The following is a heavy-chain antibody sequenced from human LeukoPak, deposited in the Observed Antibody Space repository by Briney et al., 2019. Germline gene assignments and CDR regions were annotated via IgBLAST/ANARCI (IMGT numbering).Heavy chain of an antibody. CDR1: GFTFSSYS. Sequence: GGSLRLSCAASGFTFSSYSMSWVRQAPGKGLEWVSSISSSSSYIYYADSVKGRFTISSDNAKNSLYLQMNSLRAEDTAVYYCGIDKCWDIVVVPDYFDYWGEGTLVTVSS. CDR3: GIDKCWDIVVVPDYFDY. CDR2: ISSSSSYI. V-gene: IGHV3-21*01. D-gene: IGHD2-2*01. J-gene: IGHJ4*02.